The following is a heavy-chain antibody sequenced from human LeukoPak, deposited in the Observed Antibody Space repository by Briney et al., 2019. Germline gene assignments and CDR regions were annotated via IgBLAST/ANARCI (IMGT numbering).Heavy chain of an antibody. CDR3: ARLRYYGSGNPIFDY. CDR1: GFSMSVYW. Sequence: PGGSLRLSCEASGFSMSVYWMSWVRQAPGKGLEWVAVIWYDGSNKYYADSVKGRFTISRDNSKNTLYLQMNSLRSEDTAVYYCARLRYYGSGNPIFDYWGQGTLVTVSS. J-gene: IGHJ4*02. V-gene: IGHV3-33*08. CDR2: IWYDGSNK. D-gene: IGHD3-10*01.